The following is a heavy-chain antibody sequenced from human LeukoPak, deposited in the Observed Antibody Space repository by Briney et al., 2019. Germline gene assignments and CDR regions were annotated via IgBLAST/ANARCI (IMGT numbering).Heavy chain of an antibody. D-gene: IGHD1-7*01. CDR1: GFTFTDHY. V-gene: IGHV1-2*02. Sequence: ASVKVSCKSSGFTFTDHYIHWVRQGPGQGLEWMGWINPNSGGTNYAQKFQGRVTMTRDTSISTAYMELSRLRSDDTAVYYCARVAITGTPDLDYWGQGTLVTVSS. CDR3: ARVAITGTPDLDY. J-gene: IGHJ4*02. CDR2: INPNSGGT.